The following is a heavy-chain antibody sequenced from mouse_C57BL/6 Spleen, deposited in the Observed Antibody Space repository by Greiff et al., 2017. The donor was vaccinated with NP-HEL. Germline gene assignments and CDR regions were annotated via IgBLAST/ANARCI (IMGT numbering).Heavy chain of an antibody. J-gene: IGHJ2*01. V-gene: IGHV1-54*01. Sequence: QVQLQQSGAELVRPGTSVKVSCKASGYAFTNYLIEWVKQRPGQGLEWIGVINPGSGGTNYNEKFKGKATLTADKSSSTAYMQLSSLTSEDSAVYFCARGDGNSYYFDYWGQGTTLTVSS. CDR1: GYAFTNYL. D-gene: IGHD2-1*01. CDR2: INPGSGGT. CDR3: ARGDGNSYYFDY.